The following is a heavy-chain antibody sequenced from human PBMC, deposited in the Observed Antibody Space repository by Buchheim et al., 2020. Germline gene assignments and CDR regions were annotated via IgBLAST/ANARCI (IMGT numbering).Heavy chain of an antibody. CDR1: GFTFSSYW. D-gene: IGHD6-6*01. Sequence: EVQLVESGGGLVQPGGSLRLSCAASGFTFSSYWMHWVRQAPGKGLVWVSRINSDGSSTSYADSVKGRFTISRDNAKNTLYLQMNSLRAKDTAVYYCARGGGIAARGLYYYYGMDVWGQGTT. J-gene: IGHJ6*02. CDR2: INSDGSST. CDR3: ARGGGIAARGLYYYYGMDV. V-gene: IGHV3-74*01.